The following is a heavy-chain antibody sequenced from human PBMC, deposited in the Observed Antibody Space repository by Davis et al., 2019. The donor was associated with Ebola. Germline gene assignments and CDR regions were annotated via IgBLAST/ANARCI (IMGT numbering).Heavy chain of an antibody. V-gene: IGHV4-59*08. Sequence: MPSETLSLTCTVSGGSINNYLWRWIRHPPGRELEWIAYIYSGGGSYYNPSLKSRVTISVDTSKNQFSLKLNSVTAADTAVYYCARHSDYHDNNGQPTYKRFDPWGQGTLVAVSS. J-gene: IGHJ5*02. CDR2: IYSGGGS. CDR3: ARHSDYHDNNGQPTYKRFDP. D-gene: IGHD3-22*01. CDR1: GGSINNYL.